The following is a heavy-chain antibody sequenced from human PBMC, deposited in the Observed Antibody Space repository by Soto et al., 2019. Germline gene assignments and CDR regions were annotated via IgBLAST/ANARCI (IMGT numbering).Heavy chain of an antibody. V-gene: IGHV3-23*01. CDR2: ISGSGGST. Sequence: PGGSLRLSCAASGFTFSSYAMSWVRQAPGKGLEWVSAISGSGGSTYYADSVKGRFTISRDNSKNTLYLQMNSLRAEDTAVYYCAKARTTVVIGYYGMDVWGQGTTVTVSS. CDR1: GFTFSSYA. CDR3: AKARTTVVIGYYGMDV. D-gene: IGHD4-17*01. J-gene: IGHJ6*02.